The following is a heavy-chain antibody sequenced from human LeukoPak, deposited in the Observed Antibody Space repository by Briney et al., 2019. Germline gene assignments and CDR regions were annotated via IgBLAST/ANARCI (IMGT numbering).Heavy chain of an antibody. V-gene: IGHV4-59*01. CDR2: IYYTGDT. D-gene: IGHD2-2*01. CDR3: AREPSGSTYAVGAFYI. CDR1: GGSISNYY. J-gene: IGHJ3*02. Sequence: PSETLPLTCTVSGGSISNYYWSWIRQPPGKRLEWIGYIYYTGDTNYNPSLRSRVTISVDTSNNQFSLKLSSVTAADTAVYYCAREPSGSTYAVGAFYIWGQGTMVTVSS.